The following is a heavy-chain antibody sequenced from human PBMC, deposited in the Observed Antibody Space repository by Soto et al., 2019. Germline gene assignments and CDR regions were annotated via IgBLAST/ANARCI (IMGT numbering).Heavy chain of an antibody. Sequence: QVQLVQSAAEVKKPGASVKVSCKASGYAFTRYSMHWVRQAPGQGLEWMGIVTTIGGSTNYAQKFQDRVTMTRDTSTNTVYMELGSLRLDDTAVYYCAREARVGTTAGLFAYWGQGTLVTVSS. CDR2: VTTIGGST. J-gene: IGHJ4*02. CDR1: GYAFTRYS. V-gene: IGHV1-46*01. D-gene: IGHD5-12*01. CDR3: AREARVGTTAGLFAY.